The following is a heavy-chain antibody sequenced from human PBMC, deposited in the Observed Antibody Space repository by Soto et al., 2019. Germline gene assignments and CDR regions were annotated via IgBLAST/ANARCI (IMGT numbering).Heavy chain of an antibody. CDR2: IKQDGSEK. D-gene: IGHD3-3*01. V-gene: IGHV3-7*01. CDR1: GFTFSSYW. Sequence: EVQLVESGGGLVQPGGSLRLSCAASGFTFSSYWMSWVRQAPGTGLEWVANIKQDGSEKYYVDSVKGRFTISRDNAKNSLYLQMNRLRAEDTAVYYCARLQYFWSGYLVDYYYYYYIDVWGKGTTVTVSS. J-gene: IGHJ6*03. CDR3: ARLQYFWSGYLVDYYYYYYIDV.